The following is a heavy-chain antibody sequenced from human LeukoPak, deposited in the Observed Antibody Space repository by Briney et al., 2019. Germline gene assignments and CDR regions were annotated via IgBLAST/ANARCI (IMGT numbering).Heavy chain of an antibody. CDR3: ARFDYGDYNRVGFDP. CDR2: IYYSGRT. Sequence: PSETLSLTCTVSGGSISSYYWSWIRQPPGKGLEWIGYIYYSGRTNYNPSLKSRVTISVETSKNQFSLKLSSVTAADTAVYYCARFDYGDYNRVGFDPWGQGTLVTVSS. V-gene: IGHV4-59*01. J-gene: IGHJ5*02. CDR1: GGSISSYY. D-gene: IGHD4-17*01.